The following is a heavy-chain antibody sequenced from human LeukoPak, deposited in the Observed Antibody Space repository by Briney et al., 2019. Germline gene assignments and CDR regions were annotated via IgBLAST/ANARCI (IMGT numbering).Heavy chain of an antibody. J-gene: IGHJ4*02. CDR1: GFTFSSYA. CDR3: AKVSLATNSNYDY. Sequence: GGSLRLSCVAPGFTFSSYAMSWVRQAPGKGLEWVSAISGSGGSTYYADSVEGRFTISRDNSKSTLYLQMNSLRAEDTAVYYCAKVSLATNSNYDYWGQGTLVTVSS. CDR2: ISGSGGST. D-gene: IGHD4-11*01. V-gene: IGHV3-23*01.